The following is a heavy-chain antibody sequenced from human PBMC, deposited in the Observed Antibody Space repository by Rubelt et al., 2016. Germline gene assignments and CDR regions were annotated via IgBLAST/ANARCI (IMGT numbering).Heavy chain of an antibody. CDR1: GASMNSHY. CDR3: AGEISGSYSLDS. D-gene: IGHD1-26*01. CDR2: IHTSGST. V-gene: IGHV4-4*07. J-gene: IGHJ4*02. Sequence: VQLQESGPGLVKPSETLSLTCTVSGASMNSHYWNWIRQPAGKGLEWIGRIHTSGSTNYNPSFKSRVTMSVDTSKSQFSLKLSSVIAADTAVYYCAGEISGSYSLDSWGQGTLVTVSS.